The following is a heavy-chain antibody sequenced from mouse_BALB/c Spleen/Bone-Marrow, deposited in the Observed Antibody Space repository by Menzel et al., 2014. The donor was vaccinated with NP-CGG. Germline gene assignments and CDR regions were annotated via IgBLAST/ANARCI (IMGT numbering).Heavy chain of an antibody. CDR2: ISYSGST. Sequence: EVQRVESGPSLVKPSQPLSLPCSVTGDSITSGYWNWIRKFPGNKLEYMGYISYSGSTYYNPSLKSRISITRDTSKNQYYLQLNSVTTEDTATYYCASLLRIYYAMDYWGQGTSVTVSS. V-gene: IGHV3-8*02. J-gene: IGHJ4*01. CDR1: GDSITSGY. D-gene: IGHD1-1*01. CDR3: ASLLRIYYAMDY.